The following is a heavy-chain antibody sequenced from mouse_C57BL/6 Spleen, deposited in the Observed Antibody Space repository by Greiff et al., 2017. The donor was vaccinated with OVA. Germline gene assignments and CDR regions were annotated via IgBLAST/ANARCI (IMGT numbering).Heavy chain of an antibody. CDR3: ASGDYYGSSWFAY. D-gene: IGHD1-1*01. Sequence: VKLMESGPGLVAPSQSLSITCTVSGFSLTSYAISWFRQPPGKGLEWLGVLWTGGGTNYNSALKSRLSISKDNSKSQVFLKMNSLQTDDTARYYCASGDYYGSSWFAYWGQGTLVTVSA. V-gene: IGHV2-9-1*01. J-gene: IGHJ3*01. CDR1: GFSLTSYA. CDR2: LWTGGGT.